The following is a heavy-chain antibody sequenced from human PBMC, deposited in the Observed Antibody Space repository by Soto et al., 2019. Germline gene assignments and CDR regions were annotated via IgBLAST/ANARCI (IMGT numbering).Heavy chain of an antibody. Sequence: PSETLSLTCSVSGDYIHVGGYYWTWIRQRPGKGLEWMGYIYYTDKTHYNPSLESRLTMSVDRSKNQFSLRLTSVTAADTAVYFCGRDLTSNANCIDPWGQGTLVTVSS. CDR3: GRDLTSNANCIDP. CDR1: GDYIHVGGYY. CDR2: IYYTDKT. D-gene: IGHD2-2*01. V-gene: IGHV4-31*02. J-gene: IGHJ5*02.